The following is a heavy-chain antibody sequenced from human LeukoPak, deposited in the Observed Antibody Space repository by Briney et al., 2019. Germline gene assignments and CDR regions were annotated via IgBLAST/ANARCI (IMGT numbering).Heavy chain of an antibody. CDR2: ISAYNGNT. Sequence: ASVKVSCKASVYTFTSYGISWVRQAPGQGLEWMGWISAYNGNTNYAQKLQGRVTMTTDTSTSTAYMELRSLRSDDTAVYYCARDLANGGENWFDPWGQGTLVTVSS. V-gene: IGHV1-18*01. CDR3: ARDLANGGENWFDP. J-gene: IGHJ5*02. CDR1: VYTFTSYG. D-gene: IGHD4-23*01.